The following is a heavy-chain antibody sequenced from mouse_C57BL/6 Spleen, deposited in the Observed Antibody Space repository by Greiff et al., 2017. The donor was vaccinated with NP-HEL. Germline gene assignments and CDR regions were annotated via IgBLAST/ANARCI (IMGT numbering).Heavy chain of an antibody. V-gene: IGHV6-6*01. D-gene: IGHD1-1*01. CDR3: TRYGSSYDWYFDV. J-gene: IGHJ1*03. CDR2: IRNKANNHAT. Sequence: EVQGVESGGGLVQPGGSMKLSCAASGFTFSDAWMDWVRQSPEKGLEWVAEIRNKANNHATYYAESVKGRFTISRDDSKSSVYLQMNSLRAEDTGIYYCTRYGSSYDWYFDVWGTGTTVTVSS. CDR1: GFTFSDAW.